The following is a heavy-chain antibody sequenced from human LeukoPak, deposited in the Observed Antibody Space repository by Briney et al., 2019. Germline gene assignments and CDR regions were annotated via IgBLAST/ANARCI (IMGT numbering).Heavy chain of an antibody. CDR1: GFTFDDYA. J-gene: IGHJ6*04. V-gene: IGHV3-23*01. Sequence: GGSLRLSCAASGFTFDDYAMHWVRQAPGKGREWVSGISGSDGSTNYADSVKGRFTISRENSKNTLYLQMNSLRAEDTAVYYCARVLYGSMDVWGKGTTVTISS. D-gene: IGHD3-10*01. CDR3: ARVLYGSMDV. CDR2: ISGSDGST.